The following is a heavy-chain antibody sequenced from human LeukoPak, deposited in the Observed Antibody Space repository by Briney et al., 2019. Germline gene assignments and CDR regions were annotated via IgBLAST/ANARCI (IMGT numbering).Heavy chain of an antibody. J-gene: IGHJ4*02. Sequence: PGGSLRLSCAASGFTFSSYGMHWVRQAPGKGLEWVAVIWYDGSNKYYADSVKGRFTISRDNSKNTLYLQMNSLRAEDTAVYYCARDLPNWNYYFDYWGQGTLVTVSS. CDR3: ARDLPNWNYYFDY. CDR2: IWYDGSNK. V-gene: IGHV3-33*01. CDR1: GFTFSSYG. D-gene: IGHD1-1*01.